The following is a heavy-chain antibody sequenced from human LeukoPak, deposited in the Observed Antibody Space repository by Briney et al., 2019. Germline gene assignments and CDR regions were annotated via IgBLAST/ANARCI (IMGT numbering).Heavy chain of an antibody. CDR2: IYYSGST. D-gene: IGHD2-21*01. V-gene: IGHV4-59*12. J-gene: IGHJ3*02. CDR3: AGTYSGAFDI. Sequence: PSETLSLTCSVSGGSIGTYYWSWIRQPPGKGLEWIGYIYYSGSTNYNPSLKSRVTMSVDTSKNQFSLKLSSVTAADTAVYYCAGTYSGAFDIWGQGTMVTVSS. CDR1: GGSIGTYY.